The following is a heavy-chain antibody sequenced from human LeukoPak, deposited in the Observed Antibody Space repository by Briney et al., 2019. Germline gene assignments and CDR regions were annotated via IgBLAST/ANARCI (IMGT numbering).Heavy chain of an antibody. V-gene: IGHV4-34*01. CDR1: GDSISKSY. D-gene: IGHD3-10*01. Sequence: LKPSETLSLTCTVSGDSISKSYWSWIRQPPGKGLEWIGEINHSGSTNYNPPLKSRVTISVDTSKNQFSLKLSSVTAADTAVYYCARLWGNFWGQGTLVTVSS. J-gene: IGHJ4*02. CDR2: INHSGST. CDR3: ARLWGNF.